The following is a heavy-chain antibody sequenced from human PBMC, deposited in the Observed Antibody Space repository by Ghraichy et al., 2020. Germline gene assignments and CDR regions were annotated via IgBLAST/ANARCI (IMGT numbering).Heavy chain of an antibody. CDR2: IYYSGIT. D-gene: IGHD6-6*01. V-gene: IGHV4-39*02. CDR1: GGSITSNAYY. Sequence: SETLSLTCSVSGGSITSNAYYGDWHRQPPGKGLEWIASIYYSGITYYNPSLKSRATISVETSNNHFSLKLYSVTAADTAVYFCTRRPRSYFYYSGRGILVTVTS. J-gene: IGHJ4*02. CDR3: TRRPRSYFYY.